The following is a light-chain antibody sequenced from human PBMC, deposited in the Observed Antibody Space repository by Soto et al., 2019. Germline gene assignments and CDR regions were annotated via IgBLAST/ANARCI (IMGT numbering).Light chain of an antibody. Sequence: DILMTQSPPTLSASVGDRVTITCRASQSVSSWLAWYQQKPGKDPKLLIYDAFSLESGVPYRFSGSGSGTDFTLTISSLHPDELATYDCQQYDTYPSTVGQGTKVEIK. CDR2: DAF. V-gene: IGKV1-5*01. CDR1: QSVSSW. J-gene: IGKJ1*01. CDR3: QQYDTYPST.